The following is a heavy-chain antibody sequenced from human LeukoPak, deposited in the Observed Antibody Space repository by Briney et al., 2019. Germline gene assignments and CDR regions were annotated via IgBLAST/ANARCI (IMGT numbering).Heavy chain of an antibody. CDR1: GFTFSSYA. CDR2: ISGSGGST. J-gene: IGHJ4*02. Sequence: GGSLRLSCAASGFTFSSYAMSWVRQAPGKGLEWVSAISGSGGSTYCADSVKGRFTISRDNSKNTLYLQMNSLRAEDTAVYYCAKDPLTAWELPFDYWGQGTLVTVSP. CDR3: AKDPLTAWELPFDY. V-gene: IGHV3-23*01. D-gene: IGHD1-26*01.